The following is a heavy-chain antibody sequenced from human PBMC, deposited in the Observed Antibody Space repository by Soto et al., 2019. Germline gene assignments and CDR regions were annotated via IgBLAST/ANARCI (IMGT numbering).Heavy chain of an antibody. CDR2: IYGNGGGI. D-gene: IGHD2-21*01. J-gene: IGHJ4*02. Sequence: PGGSLRLSCTASGLPHSSFAMMWVRQAPGKGLECVSGIYGNGGGIEYADSVKGRFTISRDNSKNTVYLQMTDLRADDTAVYYCAKDAVYNDGLWLMDHWGQGTQVTVSP. CDR3: AKDAVYNDGLWLMDH. V-gene: IGHV3-23*01. CDR1: GLPHSSFA.